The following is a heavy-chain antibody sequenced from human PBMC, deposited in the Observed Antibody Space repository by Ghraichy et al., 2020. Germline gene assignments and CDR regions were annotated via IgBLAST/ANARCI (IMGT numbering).Heavy chain of an antibody. CDR2: ISWNSGSI. V-gene: IGHV3-9*03. CDR1: GFTFDDYA. Sequence: SLRLSCAASGFTFDDYALHWVRQAPGKGLEWVSGISWNSGSIGYADSVKGRFTISRDNAKNSPYLQMNSLRAEDMALYYCAKDVGAGTTGDYFDYWGQGTPVTVSS. CDR3: AKDVGAGTTGDYFDY. D-gene: IGHD1-7*01. J-gene: IGHJ4*02.